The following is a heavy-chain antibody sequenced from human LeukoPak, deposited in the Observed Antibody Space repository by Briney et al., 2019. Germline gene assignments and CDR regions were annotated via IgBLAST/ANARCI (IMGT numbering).Heavy chain of an antibody. CDR3: ARCYEPGIAAAGLDY. D-gene: IGHD6-13*01. CDR2: IYPGDSDT. J-gene: IGHJ4*02. Sequence: GESLQISCKGSGYSFTSYWIGWVRQMPGKGLEWMGIIYPGDSDTRYSPSFQGQVSISADKSVSTAYLQWSSLKASDTAMDYCARCYEPGIAAAGLDYWGQGTLVTVSS. V-gene: IGHV5-51*01. CDR1: GYSFTSYW.